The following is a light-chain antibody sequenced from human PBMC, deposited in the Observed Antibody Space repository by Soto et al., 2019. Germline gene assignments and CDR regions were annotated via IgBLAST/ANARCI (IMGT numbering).Light chain of an antibody. Sequence: ALQMTQSPSSLPASVGDRVTITCRASQDIGDDLGWYQHKPGKAPKLLVSAASNLQSGVPSRFSGSGSGTDFTLTISSLQPEDFATYFCLQHSNFPFTFGRGTKLRVK. J-gene: IGKJ2*01. CDR3: LQHSNFPFT. V-gene: IGKV1-6*01. CDR1: QDIGDD. CDR2: AAS.